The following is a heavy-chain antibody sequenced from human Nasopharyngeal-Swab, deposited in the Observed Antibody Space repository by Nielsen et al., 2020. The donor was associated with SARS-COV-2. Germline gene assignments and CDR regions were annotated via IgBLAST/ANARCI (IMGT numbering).Heavy chain of an antibody. J-gene: IGHJ6*02. CDR2: ISRGGESI. CDR3: AKGRMAGSNYYYYYDMDV. Sequence: GGSLRLSCAASGFTFSDYYMNWIRQVPGKGLEWVSFISRGGESIYYADSVKGRFTISRDNARNSLYLQMNSLRAEDTALYSCAKGRMAGSNYYYYYDMDVWGQGTTVTVSS. CDR1: GFTFSDYY. D-gene: IGHD6-19*01. V-gene: IGHV3-11*01.